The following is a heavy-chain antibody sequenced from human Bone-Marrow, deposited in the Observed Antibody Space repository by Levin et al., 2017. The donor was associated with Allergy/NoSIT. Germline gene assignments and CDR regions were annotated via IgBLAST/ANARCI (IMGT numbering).Heavy chain of an antibody. CDR3: TTYSSSWYYFDY. J-gene: IGHJ4*02. CDR1: GITFSNAW. D-gene: IGHD6-13*01. V-gene: IGHV3-15*01. Sequence: SGGSLRLSCAASGITFSNAWMSWARQAPGKGLEWVGRIKNKADGATTEYAAPVKGRFTISRDDSKNTLYLQMNSLKTEDTAVYFCTTYSSSWYYFDYWGQGTLVTVSS. CDR2: IKNKADGATT.